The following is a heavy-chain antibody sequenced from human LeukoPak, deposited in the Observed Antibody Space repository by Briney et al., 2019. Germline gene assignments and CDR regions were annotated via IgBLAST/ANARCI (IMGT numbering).Heavy chain of an antibody. CDR3: AKDAVAGTADY. V-gene: IGHV3-43*02. Sequence: GGALRLSRAAPGVPFYYYAMHWGRQAPGEGVGGVSLISGNGGSTYYADSVKGRFTISRDNSKNSLYLQMNSLRTEDTALYYCAKDAVAGTADYWGQGTLVTVSS. D-gene: IGHD6-19*01. J-gene: IGHJ4*02. CDR2: ISGNGGST. CDR1: GVPFYYYA.